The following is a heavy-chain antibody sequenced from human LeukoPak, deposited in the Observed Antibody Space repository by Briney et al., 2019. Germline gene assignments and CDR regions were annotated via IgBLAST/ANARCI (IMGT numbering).Heavy chain of an antibody. J-gene: IGHJ3*02. CDR1: GYTFTRYY. CDR2: MNPSGGST. CDR3: ARGYTNSWDSAFDI. D-gene: IGHD6-13*01. Sequence: GASVKVSCKASGYTFTRYYMHWVRQAPRQGLEWMGIMNPSGGSTSYAQKFQGRVTMTRDMSTSIVYMELSSLRSEDTAVYYCARGYTNSWDSAFDIWGQGTLVTVSS. V-gene: IGHV1-46*01.